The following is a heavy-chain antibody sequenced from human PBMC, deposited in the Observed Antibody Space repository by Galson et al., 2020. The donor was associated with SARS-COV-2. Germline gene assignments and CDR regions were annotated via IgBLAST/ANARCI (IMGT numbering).Heavy chain of an antibody. J-gene: IGHJ6*02. D-gene: IGHD2-8*01. CDR1: GGSISSGGYY. CDR2: TYYSGRT. V-gene: IGHV4-31*03. CDR3: ARGMTNYGMDV. Sequence: SQTLSLTCTVSGGSISSGGYYWSWVRQHPGKGMEWIGYTYYSGRTYYDPSLKSRVTISVDTSKNQFSLKLRSVTAADAAVYYRARGMTNYGMDVWGQGTTVTVSS.